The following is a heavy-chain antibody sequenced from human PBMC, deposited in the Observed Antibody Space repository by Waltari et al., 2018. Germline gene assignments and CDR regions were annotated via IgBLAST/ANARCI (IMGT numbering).Heavy chain of an antibody. Sequence: QVQLQQWGAGLLKPSETLSLTCAVYGGSFSGYYWSWIRQPPGKGLEWIGEINHSGSTNYNPSLKSRVTISGDTSKNQFSLKLSSMTAADTAVYYCARGDGSVVVATIRGHYFDYWGQGTLVTVSS. V-gene: IGHV4-34*01. CDR2: INHSGST. CDR3: ARGDGSVVVATIRGHYFDY. J-gene: IGHJ4*02. CDR1: GGSFSGYY. D-gene: IGHD5-12*01.